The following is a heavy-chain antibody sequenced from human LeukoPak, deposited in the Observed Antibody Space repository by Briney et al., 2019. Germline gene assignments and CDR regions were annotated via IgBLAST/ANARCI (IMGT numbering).Heavy chain of an antibody. CDR2: SRNKANSYTT. Sequence: GGSLRLSCAASGFSFSDHHMDWVRQAPGRGLEWVGRSRNKANSYTTEYAASVKGRFTISRDESKNSLYLQMNSLKIEDTAVYYCARDSEPSYYYDSSGQVYWGQGTLVTVSS. D-gene: IGHD3-22*01. CDR3: ARDSEPSYYYDSSGQVY. J-gene: IGHJ4*02. CDR1: GFSFSDHH. V-gene: IGHV3-72*01.